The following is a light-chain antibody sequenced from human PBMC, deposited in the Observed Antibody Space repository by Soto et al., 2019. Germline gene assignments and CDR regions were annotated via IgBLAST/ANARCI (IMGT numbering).Light chain of an antibody. CDR3: KQYNNWLRWT. Sequence: EIVMTQSPATLSVSPGERATLSCSASQSISSKVAWYQQKPGQGPRLLIYDASTRANGIPARFSGSGSGTDFTLTISSLQSEDFAVYYCKQYNNWLRWTFGQGTKVEIK. CDR2: DAS. V-gene: IGKV3-15*01. J-gene: IGKJ1*01. CDR1: QSISSK.